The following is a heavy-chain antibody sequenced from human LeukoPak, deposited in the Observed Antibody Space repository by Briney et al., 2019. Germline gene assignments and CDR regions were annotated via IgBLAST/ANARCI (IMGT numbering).Heavy chain of an antibody. J-gene: IGHJ4*02. CDR1: GFTFSSYS. V-gene: IGHV3-21*01. Sequence: PGGSLRLSCAASGFTFSSYSMNWVRQALGKGLEWVSSISSSSSYIYYADSVKGRFTISRDNAKNSLYLQMNSLRAEDTAVYYCAGDRSFMGSWYSEYYFDYWGQGTLVTVSS. CDR3: AGDRSFMGSWYSEYYFDY. CDR2: ISSSSSYI. D-gene: IGHD6-13*01.